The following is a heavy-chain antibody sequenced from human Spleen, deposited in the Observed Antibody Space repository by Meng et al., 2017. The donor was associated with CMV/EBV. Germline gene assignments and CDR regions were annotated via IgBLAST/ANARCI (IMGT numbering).Heavy chain of an antibody. CDR3: VTDDLCSGGDCSVGY. V-gene: IGHV1-24*01. CDR2: FDPEDGET. J-gene: IGHJ4*02. D-gene: IGHD2-21*02. Sequence: ASVKVSCKVSGYPLTELSIQWVRQAPGKGLEWMGGFDPEDGETIYARKFQGRVTLTEDTSTNTAYMELSNLRSDDTAIYYYVTDDLCSGGDCSVGYWGQGTLVTVS. CDR1: GYPLTELS.